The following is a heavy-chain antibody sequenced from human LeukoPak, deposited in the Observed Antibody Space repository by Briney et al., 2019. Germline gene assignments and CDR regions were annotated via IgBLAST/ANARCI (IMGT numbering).Heavy chain of an antibody. Sequence: PGRSLRLSCAASGFTFSSYSMNWVRQAPGKGLEWVSSISSSNSYIYYADSVRGRFTISRDNAKNSLYLQMNSLRAEDTAVYYCARDGGGRRLRYYFDYWGQGTLVTVSS. J-gene: IGHJ4*02. D-gene: IGHD4-17*01. CDR3: ARDGGGRRLRYYFDY. CDR2: ISSSNSYI. V-gene: IGHV3-21*01. CDR1: GFTFSSYS.